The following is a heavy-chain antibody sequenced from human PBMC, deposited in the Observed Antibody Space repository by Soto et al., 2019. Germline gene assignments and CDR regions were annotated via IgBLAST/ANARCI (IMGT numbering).Heavy chain of an antibody. CDR3: ARAPFRITMVRGGPLDY. D-gene: IGHD3-10*01. Sequence: SETLSLTCAVYGGSFSGYYWSWIRQPPGKGLEWIGEINHSGSTNYNPSLKSRVTISVDTSKNQFSLKLSSVTAADTAVYYCARAPFRITMVRGGPLDYWGQGTLVTVSS. CDR2: INHSGST. V-gene: IGHV4-34*01. J-gene: IGHJ4*02. CDR1: GGSFSGYY.